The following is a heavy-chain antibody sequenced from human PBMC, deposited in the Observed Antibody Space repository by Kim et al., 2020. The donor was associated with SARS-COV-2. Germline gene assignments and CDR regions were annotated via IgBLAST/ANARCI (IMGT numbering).Heavy chain of an antibody. CDR2: ISGGGGGT. V-gene: IGHV3-23*01. D-gene: IGHD3-10*01. CDR1: GFSFSSYA. J-gene: IGHJ6*02. CDR3: ARAWSFSGVGELLSRIYGMDV. Sequence: GGSLRLSCGASGFSFSSYAMSWVRQAPGKGLEWVSAISGGGGGTYYADSVKGRFTISRDNSKNTLYLQMNSLRAEDTAVYYCARAWSFSGVGELLSRIYGMDVWGQGTTVTVSS.